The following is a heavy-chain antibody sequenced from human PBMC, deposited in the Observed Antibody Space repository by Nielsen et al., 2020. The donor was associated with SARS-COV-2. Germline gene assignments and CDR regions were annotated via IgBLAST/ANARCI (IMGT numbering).Heavy chain of an antibody. Sequence: ASVKVSCKASGYTFTAYGITWVRQAPGQGLEWMGWISTYTGDTNYAERLQDRLTVTTDTSTSTAYMELSSLRSEDTAVYYCARDQQGDGYFDYWGQGTLVTVSS. D-gene: IGHD3-10*01. J-gene: IGHJ4*02. CDR1: GYTFTAYG. CDR3: ARDQQGDGYFDY. CDR2: ISTYTGDT. V-gene: IGHV1-18*04.